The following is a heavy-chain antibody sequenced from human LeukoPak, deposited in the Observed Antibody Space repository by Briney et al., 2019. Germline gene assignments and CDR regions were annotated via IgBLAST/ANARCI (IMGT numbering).Heavy chain of an antibody. CDR3: ARGDNWNDPSGY. J-gene: IGHJ4*02. D-gene: IGHD1-20*01. CDR1: GGTFSSYA. Sequence: ASVKVSCKASGGTFSSYAISWVRQAPGQGLEWMGGIIPIFGTANYAQKFQGRVTITADGSTSTAYMELSSLRSEDTAVYYCARGDNWNDPSGYWGQGTLVTVSS. V-gene: IGHV1-69*13. CDR2: IIPIFGTA.